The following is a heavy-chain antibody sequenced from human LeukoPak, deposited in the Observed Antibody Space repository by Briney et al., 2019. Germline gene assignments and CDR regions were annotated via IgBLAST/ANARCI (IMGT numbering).Heavy chain of an antibody. Sequence: SETLSLTCTVSGGSISSYHWSWIRQPPGKGLEWIGYIYYSGSTNYNPSLNSRVTISVDTSKNQFSLELSSVTAADTAVYYCARRPYGGNFDYWGQGTLVSVSS. D-gene: IGHD3-16*01. J-gene: IGHJ4*02. CDR3: ARRPYGGNFDY. CDR1: GGSISSYH. CDR2: IYYSGST. V-gene: IGHV4-59*08.